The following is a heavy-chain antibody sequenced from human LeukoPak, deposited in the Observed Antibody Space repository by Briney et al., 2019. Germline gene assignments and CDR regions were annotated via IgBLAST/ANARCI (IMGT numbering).Heavy chain of an antibody. CDR3: AKAFNLGYCSSTSCYRYYYYGMDV. J-gene: IGHJ6*02. D-gene: IGHD2-2*01. V-gene: IGHV3-74*01. CDR2: INSDGSST. Sequence: GGSLRLSCAASGFTFSSYWMHWVRQAPGKGLVWVSRINSDGSSTSYADSVKGRFTISRDNAKNTLYLQMNSLRAEDTAVYYCAKAFNLGYCSSTSCYRYYYYGMDVWGQGTTVTVSS. CDR1: GFTFSSYW.